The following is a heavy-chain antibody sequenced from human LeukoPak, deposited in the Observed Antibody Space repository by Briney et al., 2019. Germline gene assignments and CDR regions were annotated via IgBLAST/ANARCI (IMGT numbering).Heavy chain of an antibody. CDR3: ARWNTAMDSSDY. CDR2: IIPIFGTA. CDR1: GGTFSSYA. V-gene: IGHV1-69*05. J-gene: IGHJ4*02. Sequence: GASVKVSCKASGGTFSSYAISWVRQAPGQGLEWMGGIIPIFGTANYAQKFQGRVTITTDESTSTAYMELSSLRSEDTAVYYCARWNTAMDSSDYWGQGTLVTVSS. D-gene: IGHD5-18*01.